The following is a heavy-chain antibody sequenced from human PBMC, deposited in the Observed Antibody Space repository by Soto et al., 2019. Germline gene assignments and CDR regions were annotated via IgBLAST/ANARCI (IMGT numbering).Heavy chain of an antibody. CDR3: ARRSSSWYFDY. D-gene: IGHD6-13*01. Sequence: GSLRLSCQASGFTFRIYGMHWARQAPGKGLEWVAVIWSDGSSEFYADSVKGRFTISRDNSKNTLHLQMNSLRAEDTAVYYCARRSSSWYFDYWGQGTLVTVSS. J-gene: IGHJ4*02. V-gene: IGHV3-33*01. CDR1: GFTFRIYG. CDR2: IWSDGSSE.